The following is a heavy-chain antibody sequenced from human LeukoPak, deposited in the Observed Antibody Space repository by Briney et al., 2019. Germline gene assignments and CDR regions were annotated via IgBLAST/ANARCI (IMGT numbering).Heavy chain of an antibody. CDR1: GASISSSY. CDR2: IYHTGST. J-gene: IGHJ4*02. CDR3: ARGYFDSRGYSNAIDY. Sequence: SETLSLTCTVSGASISSSYWSWIRQSPGKGLEWIGYIYHTGSTKYNPSLESRVTISVDTSKNQFSLKLTSVTAADTAVYCCARGYFDSRGYSNAIDYWGQGALVTVSS. D-gene: IGHD3-22*01. V-gene: IGHV4-59*01.